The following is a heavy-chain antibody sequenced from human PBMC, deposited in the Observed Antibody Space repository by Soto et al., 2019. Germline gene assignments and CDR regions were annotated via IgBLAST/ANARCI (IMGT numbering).Heavy chain of an antibody. CDR1: GFSRSTSGVG. J-gene: IGHJ1*01. CDR3: AHSPPPTVTTSAEYFQH. CDR2: IYWDDDK. D-gene: IGHD4-17*01. V-gene: IGHV2-5*02. Sequence: QITLKESGPTLVKPTQTLTLTCTFSGFSRSTSGVGVGWVRQPPGKALEWLALIYWDDDKRYSPSLKSRLTITKDTSKNQVVLIMTNMDPVDTATYFCAHSPPPTVTTSAEYFQHWGQGTLVIVSS.